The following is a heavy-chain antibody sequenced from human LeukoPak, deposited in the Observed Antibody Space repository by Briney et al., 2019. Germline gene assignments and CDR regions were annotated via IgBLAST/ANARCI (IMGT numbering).Heavy chain of an antibody. CDR2: MNPDSGNT. J-gene: IGHJ4*02. D-gene: IGHD6-13*01. Sequence: ASVKVSCKASGYTFSSYDINWVRQATGQGLEWMGWMNPDSGNTGYAQKFQGRVTITRNTSISTAYMELSSLRSDDTAVYYCARETSSSSWPIDYWGQGTLVTVSS. V-gene: IGHV1-8*03. CDR3: ARETSSSSWPIDY. CDR1: GYTFSSYD.